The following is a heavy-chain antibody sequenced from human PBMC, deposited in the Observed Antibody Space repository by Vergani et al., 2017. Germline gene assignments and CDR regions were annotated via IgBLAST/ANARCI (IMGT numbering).Heavy chain of an antibody. CDR2: ISSSSSYI. Sequence: EVQLVESGGGLVKPGGSLRVSCAASGFTFSSYTMNWVRQAPGKGLEWVSSISSSSSYISYADSVKGRFTISRDNAKNSLYLQMNSLRAEDTAVYYCAREGGSIVGATPSAFDIWGQGTMVTVSS. CDR1: GFTFSSYT. J-gene: IGHJ3*02. V-gene: IGHV3-21*01. CDR3: AREGGSIVGATPSAFDI. D-gene: IGHD1-26*01.